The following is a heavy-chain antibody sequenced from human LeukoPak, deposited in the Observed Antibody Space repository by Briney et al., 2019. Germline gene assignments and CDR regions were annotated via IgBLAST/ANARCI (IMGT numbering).Heavy chain of an antibody. D-gene: IGHD3-3*01. CDR1: GFTFSSYA. V-gene: IGHV3-64*01. CDR3: AREYYDFWSGYWAYYYYYMDV. J-gene: IGHJ6*03. CDR2: ISSNGGST. Sequence: PGGSLRLSCAASGFTFSSYAMHWVRQAPGKGLEYVSAISSNGGSTYYANSVKGRFTISRDNSKNTLYLQMGSLRAEDMAVYYCAREYYDFWSGYWAYYYYYMDVWGKGTTVTVSS.